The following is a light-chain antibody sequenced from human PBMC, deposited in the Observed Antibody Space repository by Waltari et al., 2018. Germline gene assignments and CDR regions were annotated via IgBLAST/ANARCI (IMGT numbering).Light chain of an antibody. Sequence: QSALTHPASVSGSPGQSITISCPGTSSDVGTYNLVPWYQQHPGKAPKLMIYEVSKRPSGVSNRFSGSKSGNTASLTISGLQAEDEADYYCCSYAGSSTLVFGGGTKLTVL. J-gene: IGLJ2*01. V-gene: IGLV2-23*02. CDR3: CSYAGSSTLV. CDR2: EVS. CDR1: SSDVGTYNL.